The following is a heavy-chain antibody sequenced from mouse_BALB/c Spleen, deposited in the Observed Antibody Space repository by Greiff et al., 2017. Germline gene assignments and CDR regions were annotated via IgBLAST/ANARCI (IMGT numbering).Heavy chain of an antibody. CDR1: GYAFSSYW. Sequence: VKLMESGAELVRPGSSVKISCKASGYAFSSYWMNWVKQRPGQGLEWIGQIYPGDGDTNYNGKFKGKATLTADKSSSTAYMQLSSLTSEDSAVYYCARSVALYAMDYWGQGTSVTVSS. D-gene: IGHD1-1*02. CDR2: IYPGDGDT. V-gene: IGHV1-80*01. CDR3: ARSVALYAMDY. J-gene: IGHJ4*01.